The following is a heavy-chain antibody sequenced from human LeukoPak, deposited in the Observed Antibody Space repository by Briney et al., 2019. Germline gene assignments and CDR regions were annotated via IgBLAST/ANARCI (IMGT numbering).Heavy chain of an antibody. V-gene: IGHV4-38-2*02. CDR1: AYSISSDFY. D-gene: IGHD4-23*01. CDR3: ARVRHSGNGARPAPDRYFDY. J-gene: IGHJ4*02. CDR2: IYHSGRT. Sequence: PSETLSLTCTVSAYSISSDFYWGWIRQPPGKGLEWIGGIYHSGRTYYNPSLKSRVTISVDTSKNQFSLKLSSVTAADTAVYYCARVRHSGNGARPAPDRYFDYWGQGTLVTVSS.